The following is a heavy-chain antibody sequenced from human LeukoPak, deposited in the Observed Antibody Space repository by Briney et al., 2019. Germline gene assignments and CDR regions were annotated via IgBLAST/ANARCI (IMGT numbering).Heavy chain of an antibody. J-gene: IGHJ5*02. CDR3: AKGPGGGGLIPDFDP. V-gene: IGHV3-9*01. CDR1: GFTFPDYS. Sequence: GGSLRLSCAASGFTFPDYSMHWVRQPPGKGLEWVSGITWSGGSMAYADSVRGRFTISRDNAKSSLYLLMNSLRPEDTAMYYCAKGPGGGGLIPDFDPWGQGTLVTVSS. D-gene: IGHD3-16*01. CDR2: ITWSGGSM.